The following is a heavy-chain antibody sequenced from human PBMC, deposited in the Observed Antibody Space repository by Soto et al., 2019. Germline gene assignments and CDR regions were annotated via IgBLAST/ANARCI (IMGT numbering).Heavy chain of an antibody. CDR1: GGSINSYW. Sequence: SETLSLTCSVSGGSINSYWWSWIRQPAGKGLEWIGRVYSSGTTDYNPSLNSRATMSVETSKNQFSLKLSSVTAADTAVYYYARDIGSYAYGEGYWGQGIQVT. V-gene: IGHV4-4*07. D-gene: IGHD3-10*01. CDR3: ARDIGSYAYGEGY. CDR2: VYSSGTT. J-gene: IGHJ4*02.